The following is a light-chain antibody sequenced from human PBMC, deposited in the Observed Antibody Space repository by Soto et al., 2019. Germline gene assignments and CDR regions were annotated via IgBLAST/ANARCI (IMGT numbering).Light chain of an antibody. CDR1: QTVSSN. CDR3: HQYNFRPS. Sequence: EVVVKQSPATLSGSQRERAALSGRASQTVSSNLAWYQQKPGQSPRLLIYGTSTRATGVPARFSGSGSGTEFTLSISSLQSEAFAVYYCHQYNFRPSFGQGTKVDIK. V-gene: IGKV3-15*01. J-gene: IGKJ1*01. CDR2: GTS.